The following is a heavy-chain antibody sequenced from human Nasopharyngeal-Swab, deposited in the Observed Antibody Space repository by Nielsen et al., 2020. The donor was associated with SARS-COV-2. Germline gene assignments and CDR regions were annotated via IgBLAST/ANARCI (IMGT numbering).Heavy chain of an antibody. CDR3: ARWTYYYYNMDV. CDR2: IYYRGST. Sequence: LRLFCTVSGGSISSGDYNWSWIRQPPGKGLEWLGYIYYRGSTHYNPSLKSRLTISVDTSKNQFSLKLSSVTAADTAVYYCARWTYYYYNMDVWGKGTTVTVSS. V-gene: IGHV4-30-4*01. CDR1: GGSISSGDYN. J-gene: IGHJ6*03. D-gene: IGHD3/OR15-3a*01.